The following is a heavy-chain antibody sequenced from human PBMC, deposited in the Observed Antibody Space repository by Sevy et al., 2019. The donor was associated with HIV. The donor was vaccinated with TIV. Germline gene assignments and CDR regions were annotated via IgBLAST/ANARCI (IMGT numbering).Heavy chain of an antibody. CDR1: GFTLGDYG. V-gene: IGHV3-49*04. CDR2: TKSKAHGGTT. Sequence: GGSLRLSCTASGFTLGDYGMSWVRQAPGKGLEWISFTKSKAHGGTTENAAPVKGRFTISKDDSKSIIYLQMNNLKIEDTAVYYCTRWSGSQSIFDYWGQGTLVTVSS. CDR3: TRWSGSQSIFDY. J-gene: IGHJ4*02. D-gene: IGHD3-3*01.